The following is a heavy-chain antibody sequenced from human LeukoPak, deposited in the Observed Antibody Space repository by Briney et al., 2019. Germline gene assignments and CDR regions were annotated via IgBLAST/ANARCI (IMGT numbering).Heavy chain of an antibody. CDR2: ISGSGGST. J-gene: IGHJ4*02. V-gene: IGHV3-23*01. D-gene: IGHD2-21*01. CDR1: GGSISSYY. CDR3: TKVLWGLTLLSSDF. Sequence: ETLSLTCTVSGGSISSYYWSWVRQAPGKGLEWIATISGSGGSTYYADSVKGRVTIFRDNSKNMVFLQMNSLRAEDTALYYCTKVLWGLTLLSSDFWGQGTLVTVSS.